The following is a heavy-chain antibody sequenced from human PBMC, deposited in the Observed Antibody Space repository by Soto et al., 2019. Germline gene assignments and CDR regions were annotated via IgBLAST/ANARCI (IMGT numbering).Heavy chain of an antibody. V-gene: IGHV4-38-2*01. Sequence: SETLSLTCAVSGYSISSGYFWGWIRQPPGKGLEWIGSIYHSGTTYYNPSLKSRATISVDTSKDQFSLKLSSLTAADTAVYWCARWRSSSGGVTGWGQGTLVP. CDR2: IYHSGTT. J-gene: IGHJ4*02. CDR1: GYSISSGYF. D-gene: IGHD2-2*01. CDR3: ARWRSSSGGVTG.